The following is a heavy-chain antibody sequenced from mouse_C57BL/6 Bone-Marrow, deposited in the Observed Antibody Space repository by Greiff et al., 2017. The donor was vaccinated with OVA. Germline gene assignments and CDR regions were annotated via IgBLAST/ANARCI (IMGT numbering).Heavy chain of an antibody. CDR3: ANYFDY. J-gene: IGHJ2*01. Sequence: EVKLVESGPGLVKPSQSLSLTCSVTGYSITSGYYWNWIRQFPGNKLEWMGYISYDGSNNYNPSLKNRISITRDTSKNQIFLKLNSVTTEDTATYYCANYFDYWGQGTTLTVSS. V-gene: IGHV3-6*01. CDR2: ISYDGSN. CDR1: GYSITSGYY.